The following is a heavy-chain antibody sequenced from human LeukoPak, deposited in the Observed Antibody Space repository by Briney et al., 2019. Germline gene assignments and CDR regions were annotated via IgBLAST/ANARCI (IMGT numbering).Heavy chain of an antibody. D-gene: IGHD5-24*01. V-gene: IGHV3-7*01. CDR3: ARGQLVFDF. J-gene: IGHJ4*02. Sequence: PGGSLRLSCVVSRFTFSSYWMTWVRQAPGKGLEWVANIKEGGSEKYYVASVKGRFTISRDNAKKSLYLQMTSLTADDTAVYYCARGQLVFDFWGRGTLVTVSS. CDR1: RFTFSSYW. CDR2: IKEGGSEK.